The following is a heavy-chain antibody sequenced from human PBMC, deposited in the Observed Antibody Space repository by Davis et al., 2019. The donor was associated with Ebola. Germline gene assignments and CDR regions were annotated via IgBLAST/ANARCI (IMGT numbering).Heavy chain of an antibody. CDR3: ARVVATSRYYYYYYGMDV. CDR1: GYTFTSYG. Sequence: AASVKVSCKASGYTFTSYGISWVRQAPGQGLEWMGWISAYNGNTNYAQKLQGRVTMTTDTSTSTAYMELSSLRSEDTAVYYCARVVATSRYYYYYYGMDVWGQGTTVTVSS. V-gene: IGHV1-18*01. D-gene: IGHD5-12*01. CDR2: ISAYNGNT. J-gene: IGHJ6*02.